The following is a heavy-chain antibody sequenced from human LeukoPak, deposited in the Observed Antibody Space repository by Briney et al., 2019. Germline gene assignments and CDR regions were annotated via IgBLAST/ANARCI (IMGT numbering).Heavy chain of an antibody. CDR2: IYFSGST. CDR3: ASTSAAGKGY. V-gene: IGHV4-59*01. CDR1: GGSISSYD. D-gene: IGHD6-13*01. Sequence: SETLSLTCTVSGGSISSYDWSWVREPPGKGGEWIGYIYFSGSTNYNPSLKSRVTISVDTSKNQFSLKLSSVTAADTAVYYCASTSAAGKGYWGQGTLVTVSS. J-gene: IGHJ4*02.